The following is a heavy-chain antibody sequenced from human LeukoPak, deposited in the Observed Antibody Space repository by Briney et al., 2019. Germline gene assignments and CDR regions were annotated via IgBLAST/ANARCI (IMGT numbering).Heavy chain of an antibody. V-gene: IGHV1-2*02. CDR1: GYTFTGYY. CDR2: INPNSGGT. CDR3: ARDRAIFGVNRAGAAWFDP. J-gene: IGHJ5*02. Sequence: ALVKVSCKASGYTFTGYYMHWVRQAPGQGLEWMGWINPNSGGTNYAQKFQGRVTMTRDTSISTAYMELSRLRSDDTAVYYCARDRAIFGVNRAGAAWFDPWGQGTPVTVSS. D-gene: IGHD3-3*01.